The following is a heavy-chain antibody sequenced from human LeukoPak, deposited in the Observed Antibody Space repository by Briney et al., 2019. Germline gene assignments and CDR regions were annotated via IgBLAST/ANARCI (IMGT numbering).Heavy chain of an antibody. V-gene: IGHV3-48*04. CDR1: GFTFSSYS. Sequence: GGSLRLSCAASGFTFSSYSMNWVRQAPGKGLEWVSYISSSSSTIYYADPVKGRFTISRDNAKNSLYLQMNSLRAEDTAVYFCAKDMVWAHCYFDYWGQGTVVTVSS. CDR3: AKDMVWAHCYFDY. CDR2: ISSSSSTI. J-gene: IGHJ4*03. D-gene: IGHD2-8*01.